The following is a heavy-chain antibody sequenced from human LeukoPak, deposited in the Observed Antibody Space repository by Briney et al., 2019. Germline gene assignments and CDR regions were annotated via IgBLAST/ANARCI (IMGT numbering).Heavy chain of an antibody. CDR1: GFTFGKYW. D-gene: IGHD3-3*01. Sequence: WGSLRLSCVASGFTFGKYWMSWVRQAPGKGLEWVANIKLDGSEKNYVDSVKGRFTISRDNTKNSLYLQMNSLRAEDTAVFYCARDQYDTWSRRGNFDSWGQGTLVIVSS. CDR2: IKLDGSEK. V-gene: IGHV3-7*03. J-gene: IGHJ4*02. CDR3: ARDQYDTWSRRGNFDS.